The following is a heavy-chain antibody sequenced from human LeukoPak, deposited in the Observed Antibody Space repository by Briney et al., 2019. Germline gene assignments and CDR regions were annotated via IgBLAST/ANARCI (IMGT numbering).Heavy chain of an antibody. Sequence: GGSLRLSCAASGFTFSSYWMHWVRQAPGKGLVWVSRINSDGSSTSYADSVKGRFTISRDNANNFLYLQMNSLRAEDTALYYCARAYKDRSLAGKKEFFQHWGQGTLVTVSS. CDR1: GFTFSSYW. CDR2: INSDGSST. D-gene: IGHD6-19*01. J-gene: IGHJ1*01. V-gene: IGHV3-74*01. CDR3: ARAYKDRSLAGKKEFFQH.